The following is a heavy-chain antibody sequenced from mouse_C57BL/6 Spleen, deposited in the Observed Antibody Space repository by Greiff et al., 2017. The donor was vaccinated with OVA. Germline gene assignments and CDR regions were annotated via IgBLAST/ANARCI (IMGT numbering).Heavy chain of an antibody. Sequence: QVQLQQPGAELVRPGSSVKLSCKASGYTFTSYWMHWVKQRPIQGLEWIGNIDPSDSETHYNQKFKDKATLTVDKSSSTAYMQLSSLPSEDSAVYYCARSGDSSGYGAYWGQGTLVTVSA. J-gene: IGHJ3*01. CDR3: ARSGDSSGYGAY. CDR1: GYTFTSYW. V-gene: IGHV1-52*01. CDR2: IDPSDSET. D-gene: IGHD3-2*02.